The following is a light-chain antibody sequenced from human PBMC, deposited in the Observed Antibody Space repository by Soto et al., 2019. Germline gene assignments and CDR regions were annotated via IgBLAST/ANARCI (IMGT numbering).Light chain of an antibody. CDR3: QQYNNWPPFMYD. CDR1: QSVNSN. Sequence: ENVLTQSPGTLSLSPVERATLSCRASQSVNSNLTWYQQKVGQAPRLLIYGASTRATGIPARFSGSGSGTEFTLTISSLQSEDFAVYYCQQYNNWPPFMYDCGQGTKVDIK. V-gene: IGKV3-15*01. J-gene: IGKJ2*01. CDR2: GAS.